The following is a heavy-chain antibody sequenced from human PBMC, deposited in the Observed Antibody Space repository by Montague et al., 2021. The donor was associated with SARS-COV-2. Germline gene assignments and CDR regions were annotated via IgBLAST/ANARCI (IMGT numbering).Heavy chain of an antibody. V-gene: IGHV3-23*01. CDR1: GFTFSNSA. CDR2: ISGSDGGT. CDR3: AKDSYYYGLGYGMDV. J-gene: IGHJ6*02. Sequence: SLRLSCAASGFTFSNSAMNWVRQAPGKGLEWVSGISGSDGGTHYADSVRGRFTISRDNSKNVLYLQMNSLRAEDTAIYYCAKDSYYYGLGYGMDVWGQGTTVTVS. D-gene: IGHD3-10*01.